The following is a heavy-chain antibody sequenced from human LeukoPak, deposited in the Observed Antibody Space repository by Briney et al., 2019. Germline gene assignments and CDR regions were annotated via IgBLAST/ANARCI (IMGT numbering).Heavy chain of an antibody. J-gene: IGHJ4*02. CDR2: THHTGST. V-gene: IGHV4-38-2*02. Sequence: PSETLTLTCTVSGYSISSGYYWGWIRQPPGKGLEWIVSTHHTGSTYHNPSLKSRVTMSVDTSKNQFSLKLSSVTAADTAVYYCARGVGATNYWGQGTLVTVSS. D-gene: IGHD1-26*01. CDR1: GYSISSGYY. CDR3: ARGVGATNY.